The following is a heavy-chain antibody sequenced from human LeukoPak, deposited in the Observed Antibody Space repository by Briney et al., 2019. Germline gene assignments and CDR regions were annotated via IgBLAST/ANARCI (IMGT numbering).Heavy chain of an antibody. J-gene: IGHJ3*02. V-gene: IGHV3-53*01. CDR2: IYSGGST. D-gene: IGHD2-15*01. CDR1: GFTVSSNY. CDR3: AREPTLCSGGSCYGGAFDI. Sequence: PGGSLRLSCAASGFTVSSNYMSWVRQAPGKGLEWVSVIYSGGSTYYADSVKGRFTISRDNSKNTLYLQMNSLRAEDTAVYYCAREPTLCSGGSCYGGAFDIWGQGTMVTVSS.